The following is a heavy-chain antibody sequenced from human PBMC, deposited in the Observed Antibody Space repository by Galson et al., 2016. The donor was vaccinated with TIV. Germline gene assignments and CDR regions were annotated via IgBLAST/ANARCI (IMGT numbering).Heavy chain of an antibody. CDR3: ARDPTYADPNGWGH. D-gene: IGHD2-8*01. V-gene: IGHV1-18*01. CDR2: ISAYNGYT. J-gene: IGHJ4*02. Sequence: SLKLSCEASGFSFTNYGIAWVRQAPGQGLEWMGWISAYNGYTDYAQKLQGRVTMTTDTSTSTPYMELKSLRSDDTAMYSCARDPTYADPNGWGHWGQGTLVIVSS. CDR1: GFSFTNYG.